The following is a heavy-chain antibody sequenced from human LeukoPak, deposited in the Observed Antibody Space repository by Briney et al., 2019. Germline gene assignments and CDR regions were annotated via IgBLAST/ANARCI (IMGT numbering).Heavy chain of an antibody. CDR1: GGSISSSSYY. CDR3: ARLDTAMGPIDY. V-gene: IGHV4-39*07. Sequence: LETLSLTCTVSGGSISSSSYYWGWIRQPPGKGLEWIGSTYHSGSTYYNPSLKSRVTISVDTSKNQFSLKLSSVTAADTAVYYCARLDTAMGPIDYWGQGTLVTVSS. D-gene: IGHD5-18*01. J-gene: IGHJ4*02. CDR2: TYHSGST.